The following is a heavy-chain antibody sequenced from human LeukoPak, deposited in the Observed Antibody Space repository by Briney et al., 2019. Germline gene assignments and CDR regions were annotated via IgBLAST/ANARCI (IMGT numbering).Heavy chain of an antibody. CDR1: GGSISSYY. V-gene: IGHV4-59*01. CDR3: ARRSTVTTYYFDY. CDR2: IYYSGST. J-gene: IGHJ4*02. Sequence: ASETLSLTCTVSGGSISSYYWSWIRQPPGKGLEWIGYIYYSGSTNYNPSLKSRVTISVDTSKNQFSLKLSSVTAADTAVYYCARRSTVTTYYFDYWGQGTLVTVSS. D-gene: IGHD4-11*01.